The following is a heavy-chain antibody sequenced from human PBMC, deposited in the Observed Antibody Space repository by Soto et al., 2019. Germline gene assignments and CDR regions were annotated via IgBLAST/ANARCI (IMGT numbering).Heavy chain of an antibody. CDR2: INPNSGGT. Sequence: ASVKVSCKASGYTFSDYHIHWVRQAPGQGLEWMGWINPNSGGTKYAPKFQGGVTMTRDTSITTAYMELSRLRSGDTAVYYCAREPATAKPEGVDFWGQGTLVTVSS. J-gene: IGHJ4*02. D-gene: IGHD1-1*01. CDR3: AREPATAKPEGVDF. CDR1: GYTFSDYH. V-gene: IGHV1-2*02.